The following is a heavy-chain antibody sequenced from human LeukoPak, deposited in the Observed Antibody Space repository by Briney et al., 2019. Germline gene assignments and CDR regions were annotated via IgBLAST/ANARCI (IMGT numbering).Heavy chain of an antibody. Sequence: GGSLRLSCAASGFTLRSYAMSWVRQAPGKGLEWVSSISASGGSTYYADSVKGRFTISRDNSKNTLYLQMNSLRAEDTAVYYCAKDYYGSGSDAFDIWGQGTIVTVSS. J-gene: IGHJ3*02. V-gene: IGHV3-23*01. CDR1: GFTLRSYA. CDR2: ISASGGST. D-gene: IGHD3-10*01. CDR3: AKDYYGSGSDAFDI.